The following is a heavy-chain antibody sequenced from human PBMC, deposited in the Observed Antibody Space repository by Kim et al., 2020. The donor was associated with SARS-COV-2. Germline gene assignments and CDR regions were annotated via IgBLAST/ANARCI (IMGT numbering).Heavy chain of an antibody. V-gene: IGHV3-30*01. D-gene: IGHD3-22*01. J-gene: IGHJ4*02. CDR3: ARDYYDSSGYQFDY. Sequence: ADSVKGRFTISRDNSKNTLYLQMNSLRAEDTAVYYCARDYYDSSGYQFDYWGQGILVTVSS.